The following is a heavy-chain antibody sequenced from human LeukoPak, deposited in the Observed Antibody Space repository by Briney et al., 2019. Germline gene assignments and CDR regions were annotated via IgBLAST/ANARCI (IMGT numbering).Heavy chain of an antibody. CDR2: IRYDGSNK. V-gene: IGHV3-30*02. J-gene: IGHJ4*02. CDR1: GFTFSSYG. CDR3: AKGRVVPAAPFDY. Sequence: GGSLSLSCAASGFTFSSYGMHWVRQAPGKGLEWVAFIRYDGSNKYYADSVKGRFTISRDNSKNTLYLQMNSLRAEDTAVYYCAKGRVVPAAPFDYWGQGTLVTVSS. D-gene: IGHD2-2*01.